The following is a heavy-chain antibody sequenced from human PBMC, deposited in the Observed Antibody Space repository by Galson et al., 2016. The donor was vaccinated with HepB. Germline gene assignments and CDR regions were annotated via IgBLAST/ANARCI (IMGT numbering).Heavy chain of an antibody. CDR2: ISHSGNA. Sequence: WIRQPPGKGLEWIGEISHSGNANYNPSLKSRVTISVDTSKNQFSLKLTSLTAADTAVYYCAREPSSTIFAVVHYYYYMDVWGRGTTVTVSS. D-gene: IGHD3-3*01. V-gene: IGHV4-34*01. J-gene: IGHJ6*03. CDR3: AREPSSTIFAVVHYYYYMDV.